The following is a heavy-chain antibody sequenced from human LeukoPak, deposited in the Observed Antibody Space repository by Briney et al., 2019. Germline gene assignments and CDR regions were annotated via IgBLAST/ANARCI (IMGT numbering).Heavy chain of an antibody. Sequence: PGGSLRLSCAASGFTFSSYGMQWVRQAPGKGLEWVALIWYDGTNKYYADSVKGRFTISIDNSKNTLYLEMNRLIAAATPASYCAKSVPGTYGPTFDSSGQGALVTVSS. CDR3: AKSVPGTYGPTFDS. J-gene: IGHJ4*02. CDR1: GFTFSSYG. V-gene: IGHV3-33*06. D-gene: IGHD1-14*01. CDR2: IWYDGTNK.